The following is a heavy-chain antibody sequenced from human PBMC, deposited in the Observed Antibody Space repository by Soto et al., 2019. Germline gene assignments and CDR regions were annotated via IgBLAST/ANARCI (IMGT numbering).Heavy chain of an antibody. V-gene: IGHV4-34*01. J-gene: IGHJ3*02. D-gene: IGHD2-2*01. CDR2: INHSGST. CDR3: ARKAPAASAFDI. Sequence: SETLSLTCAVYGGSFSGYYWSWIRQPPGKGLEWIGEINHSGSTNYNPSLKSRVTISVDTSKNQFSLKLSSVTAADTAVYYCARKAPAASAFDIWGQGTMVTVSS. CDR1: GGSFSGYY.